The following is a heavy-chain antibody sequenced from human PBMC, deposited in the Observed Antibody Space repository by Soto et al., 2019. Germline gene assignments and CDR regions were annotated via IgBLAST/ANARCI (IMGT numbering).Heavy chain of an antibody. D-gene: IGHD3-3*01. CDR1: GFTFSSYG. J-gene: IGHJ4*02. CDR2: IWYDGSNK. V-gene: IGHV3-33*01. Sequence: QVQLVESGGGVVQPGRSLRLCCAASGFTFSSYGMHWVRQAPGKGLEWVAVIWYDGSNKYYADSVKGRFIISRDNSKNTLFLQMNSLRAEDTAVYYCARDLNDFWSGYLSLDYWGQGTLVTPSS. CDR3: ARDLNDFWSGYLSLDY.